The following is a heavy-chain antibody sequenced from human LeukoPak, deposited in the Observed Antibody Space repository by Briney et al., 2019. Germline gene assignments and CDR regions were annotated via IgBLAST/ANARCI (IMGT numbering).Heavy chain of an antibody. CDR2: INHSGST. D-gene: IGHD5-18*01. CDR3: ARGTRRRYSTQNDAFDI. V-gene: IGHV4-34*01. Sequence: SETLSLTCAVYGGSFSGYYWSWIRQPPGKGLEWIGEINHSGSTNYNPSLKSRVTISVDTSKNQFSLKLSSVTAADTAVYYCARGTRRRYSTQNDAFDIWGQETMVTVSS. CDR1: GGSFSGYY. J-gene: IGHJ3*02.